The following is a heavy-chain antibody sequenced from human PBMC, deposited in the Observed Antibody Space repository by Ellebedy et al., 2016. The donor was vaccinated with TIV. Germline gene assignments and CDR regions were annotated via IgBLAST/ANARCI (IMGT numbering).Heavy chain of an antibody. Sequence: GESLKISCAASGFVFSNYWISWVRQAPGKGHEWVANIKQDGSQKSYVDSVKGRFTISRDNAKNSVYLQMNSLRAEDTAMYYCAREGVGGFDHWGQGSLVTVFS. CDR1: GFVFSNYW. CDR3: AREGVGGFDH. J-gene: IGHJ4*02. V-gene: IGHV3-7*04. CDR2: IKQDGSQK. D-gene: IGHD1-26*01.